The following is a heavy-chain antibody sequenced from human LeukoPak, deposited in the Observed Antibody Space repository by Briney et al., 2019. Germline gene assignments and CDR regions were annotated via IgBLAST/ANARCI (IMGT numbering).Heavy chain of an antibody. CDR1: GGSFSGYY. J-gene: IGHJ4*02. CDR3: ARHRSEGSYSLDS. V-gene: IGHV4-34*01. Sequence: SETLSLTCAVYGGSFSGYYWTWIRQPPGKGLEWIGEINHSGSTNYNPSLKSRVTISVDTSKNQFSLKLSSVTAADTAVYYCARHRSEGSYSLDSWGQGALVTVSS. CDR2: INHSGST.